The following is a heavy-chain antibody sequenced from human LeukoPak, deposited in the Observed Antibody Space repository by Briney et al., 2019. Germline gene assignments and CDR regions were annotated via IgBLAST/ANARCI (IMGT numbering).Heavy chain of an antibody. CDR3: ARHGSGYYSYFDY. CDR1: GGSITSSSYY. CDR2: IYYSGTT. V-gene: IGHV4-39*01. D-gene: IGHD3-22*01. J-gene: IGHJ4*02. Sequence: KPSETLSLTCTVSGGSITSSSYYWGWTRQPQGKGLEWIGSIYYSGTTYYNPSINSRVTISENTTKNQYSLKLSSVTAADTAVYYCARHGSGYYSYFDYWGQGTLVTVSS.